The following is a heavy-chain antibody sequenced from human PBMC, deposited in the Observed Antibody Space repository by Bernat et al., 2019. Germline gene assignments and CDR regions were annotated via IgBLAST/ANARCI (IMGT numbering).Heavy chain of an antibody. CDR1: GFTFSMYW. CDR2: INQDGGAK. Sequence: EVQLLESGGGLVQPGGSLRLSCAASGFTFSMYWMSWVRQAPGKGLEWVANINQDGGAKYYVDSVMGRFTISRDNDKNSLYLQMSSRRVDETAVSHYARSPAAGAVDYWGQGTMVTVSS. J-gene: IGHJ4*02. CDR3: ARSPAAGAVDY. D-gene: IGHD6-13*01. V-gene: IGHV3-7*04.